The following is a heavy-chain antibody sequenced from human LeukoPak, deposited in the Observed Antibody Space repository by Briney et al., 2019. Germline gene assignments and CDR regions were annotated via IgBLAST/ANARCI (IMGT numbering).Heavy chain of an antibody. D-gene: IGHD2-2*01. CDR1: GGSISSYY. CDR2: IYYSGST. V-gene: IGHV4-59*01. CDR3: ARDRRVVVPAAMPDYYYYYMDV. J-gene: IGHJ6*03. Sequence: SETLSLTCTVSGGSISSYYWSWIRLPPGKGLEWIGYIYYSGSTNYNPSLKSRVTISVDTSKNQFSLKLSSVTAADTAVYYCARDRRVVVPAAMPDYYYYYMDVWGKGTTVTVSS.